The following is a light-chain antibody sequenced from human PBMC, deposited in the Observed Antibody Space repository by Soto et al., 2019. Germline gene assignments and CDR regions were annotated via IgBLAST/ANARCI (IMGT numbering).Light chain of an antibody. Sequence: EIVLTQSPATLSLSPGERATLSCRASQSVTTYLAWYQQKPGQAPRLLIYDASNRATGIPARFSGSGSGTDFTLTIISLEPEDFAVYLCHLCANWHLTFGGGTKVEIK. CDR3: HLCANWHLT. CDR1: QSVTTY. CDR2: DAS. J-gene: IGKJ4*01. V-gene: IGKV3-11*01.